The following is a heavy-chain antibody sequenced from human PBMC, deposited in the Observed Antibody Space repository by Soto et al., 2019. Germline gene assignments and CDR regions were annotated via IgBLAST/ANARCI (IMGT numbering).Heavy chain of an antibody. D-gene: IGHD3-3*01. CDR1: GGAISGYY. CDR2: IYSSGGT. V-gene: IGHV4-4*07. J-gene: IGHJ5*02. CDR3: ARGQRFSDSFDP. Sequence: SETLSLTCIVSGGAISGYYWTWIRQSAGKGLEWIGRIYSSGGTKYNPSLQSRVTMSLDTSKNQFSLRLSSVTAADTAVYYCARGQRFSDSFDPWGQGTLVTVSS.